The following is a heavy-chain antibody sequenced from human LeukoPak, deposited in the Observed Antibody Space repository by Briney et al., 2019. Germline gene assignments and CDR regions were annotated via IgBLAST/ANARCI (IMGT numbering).Heavy chain of an antibody. D-gene: IGHD2-2*01. J-gene: IGHJ4*02. V-gene: IGHV3-48*03. CDR2: ISGTGRTT. CDR3: ARWEYCSSTYCSFDY. Sequence: PGGSLRLSCAASGFTFSTYEMSWVRQAPGKGLEWVSYISGTGRTTNYADSVKGRFTISRDNAKNSLYLQMNSLRAEDTAVYYCARWEYCSSTYCSFDYWGQGTLVTVSS. CDR1: GFTFSTYE.